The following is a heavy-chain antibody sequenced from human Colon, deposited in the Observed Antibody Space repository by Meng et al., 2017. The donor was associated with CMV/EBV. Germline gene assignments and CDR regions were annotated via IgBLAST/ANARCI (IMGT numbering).Heavy chain of an antibody. CDR1: GASITSYY. CDR2: VYISGNT. CDR3: ARDSNLSGLAY. V-gene: IGHV4-4*07. Sequence: GQLRESGPGLVKPSEPLSLTCTVSGASITSYYWSWIRQPAGKGLEWIGRVYISGNTNYNPSLKSRVTMSIDTSKNQLSLNIRSVTAADTAVYYCARDSNLSGLAYWGQGTLVTVSS. J-gene: IGHJ4*02. D-gene: IGHD3-10*01.